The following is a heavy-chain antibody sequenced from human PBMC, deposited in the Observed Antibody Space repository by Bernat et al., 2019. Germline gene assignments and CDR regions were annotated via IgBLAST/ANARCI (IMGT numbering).Heavy chain of an antibody. J-gene: IGHJ6*03. CDR1: GGTFSSYA. V-gene: IGHV1-69*17. Sequence: QVQLVQSGAEVKKPGSSVKVSCKASGGTFSSYAISWVRQAPGQGLEWMGGIIPIFGIANYAQKFQGRVTITADNSTSTAYMELSSLRSEDTAVYYCAREPKTTVTTRYYYMDVWGKGTTVTVSS. D-gene: IGHD4-17*01. CDR3: AREPKTTVTTRYYYMDV. CDR2: IIPIFGIA.